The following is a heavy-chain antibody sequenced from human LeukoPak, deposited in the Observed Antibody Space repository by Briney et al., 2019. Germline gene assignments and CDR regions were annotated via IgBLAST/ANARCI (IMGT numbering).Heavy chain of an antibody. D-gene: IGHD3-10*01. CDR1: GFTFSSYS. CDR3: ARDLRVRFPTHYYYYGMDV. J-gene: IGHJ6*02. CDR2: ISSSSSYI. Sequence: GGSLRLSCAASGFTFSSYSMNWVRQAPGKGLEWVSSISSSSSYIYYADSVKGRFTISRDNAKNSLYLQMNSLRAEDTAVYYCARDLRVRFPTHYYYYGMDVWGQGTTVTVSS. V-gene: IGHV3-21*01.